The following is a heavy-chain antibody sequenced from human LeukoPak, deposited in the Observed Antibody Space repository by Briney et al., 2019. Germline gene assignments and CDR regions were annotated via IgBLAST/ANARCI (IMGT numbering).Heavy chain of an antibody. D-gene: IGHD1-1*01. CDR3: ARDSDDVRAFDI. CDR2: IYYSGST. CDR1: GGSISSGGYY. V-gene: IGHV4-30-4*08. Sequence: SSQTLSLTCTVSGGSISSGGYYWSWIRQHPGKGLEWIGYIYYSGSTYYNPSLKSRVTISVDTSKNQFSLKLSSVTAADTAVYYCARDSDDVRAFDIWGQGTMVTVSS. J-gene: IGHJ3*02.